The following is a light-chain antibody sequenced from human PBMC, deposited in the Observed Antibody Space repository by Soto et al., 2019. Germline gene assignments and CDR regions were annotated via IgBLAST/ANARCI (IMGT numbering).Light chain of an antibody. Sequence: QFALTQPASVSGSPGQSITISCIGTSSDVGSYNLVSWYQQHPGKAPKVLIYEVSERPSGVSNRFSGSKSGNTASLTISGLQAEDEAEYYCCSYAGSRTHVLFGGGTKLTVL. V-gene: IGLV2-23*02. CDR3: CSYAGSRTHVL. CDR1: SSDVGSYNL. J-gene: IGLJ2*01. CDR2: EVS.